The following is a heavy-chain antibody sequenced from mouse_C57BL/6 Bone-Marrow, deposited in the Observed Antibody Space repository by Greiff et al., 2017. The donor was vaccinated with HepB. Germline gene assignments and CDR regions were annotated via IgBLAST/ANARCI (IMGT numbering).Heavy chain of an antibody. D-gene: IGHD1-1*01. CDR1: GYSITSGYY. CDR3: AREGLYYYGSSFYFDY. CDR2: ISYDGSN. V-gene: IGHV3-6*01. J-gene: IGHJ2*01. Sequence: DVKLQESGPGLVKPSQSLSLTCSVTGYSITSGYYWNWIRQFPGNKLEWMGYISYDGSNNYNPSLKNRISITRDTSKNQFFLKLNSVTTEDTATYYCAREGLYYYGSSFYFDYWGQGTTLTVSS.